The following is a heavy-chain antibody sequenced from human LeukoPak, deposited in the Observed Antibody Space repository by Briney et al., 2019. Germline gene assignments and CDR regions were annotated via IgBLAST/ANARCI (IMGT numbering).Heavy chain of an antibody. CDR1: GFTFNSYW. Sequence: PGGSLRLSCAASGFTFNSYWMSWIRQAPGKGLEWVSYISSSGSTIYYADSVKGRFTISRDNAKNSLYLQTNSLRAEDTAVYYCARDRIVVVPAAPLGQYYYYYYGMDVWGQGTTVTVSS. D-gene: IGHD2-2*01. V-gene: IGHV3-11*01. CDR3: ARDRIVVVPAAPLGQYYYYYYGMDV. CDR2: ISSSGSTI. J-gene: IGHJ6*02.